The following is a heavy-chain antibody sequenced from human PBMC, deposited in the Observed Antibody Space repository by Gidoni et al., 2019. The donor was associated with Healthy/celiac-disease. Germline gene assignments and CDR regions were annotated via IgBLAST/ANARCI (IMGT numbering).Heavy chain of an antibody. J-gene: IGHJ4*02. D-gene: IGHD6-13*01. Sequence: QVQLQQWGAGLLKPSETLSLTCAVYGGSFSGYYWSWIRQPPGKGLEWIGEINHSGSTNYNPSLKSRVTISVDTSKNQFSLKLSSVTAADTAVYYCVRGAAAGWEVWGQGTLVTVSS. CDR1: GGSFSGYY. V-gene: IGHV4-34*01. CDR3: VRGAAAGWEV. CDR2: INHSGST.